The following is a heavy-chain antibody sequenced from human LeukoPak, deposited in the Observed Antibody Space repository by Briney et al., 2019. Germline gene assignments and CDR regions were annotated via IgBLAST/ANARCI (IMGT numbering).Heavy chain of an antibody. CDR3: ARDLFGESNDY. CDR1: GYIFSNHG. V-gene: IGHV1-18*01. D-gene: IGHD3-10*01. Sequence: ASVKVSCKASGYIFSNHGISWVRQAPGQGLQWMGWVSAYNGNTNYAQKLQGRVTMTTDTSTSTAYMELRSLRSDDTAVYYCARDLFGESNDYWGQGTLVTVSS. CDR2: VSAYNGNT. J-gene: IGHJ4*02.